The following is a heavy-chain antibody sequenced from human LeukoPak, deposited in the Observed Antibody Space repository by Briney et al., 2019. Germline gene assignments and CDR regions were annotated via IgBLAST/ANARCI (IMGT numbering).Heavy chain of an antibody. CDR1: GGSISSSSYH. D-gene: IGHD3-10*01. Sequence: SETLSLTCTVSGGSISSSSYHWSWIRPPPGKELEWIGTIYSSGSSYYNPSLKSRLTISVDTSRNQFSLKLSSVTASDTAVYYCATRYGSGTYPRYYFDSWGQGTLVTVSS. V-gene: IGHV4-39*01. CDR3: ATRYGSGTYPRYYFDS. CDR2: IYSSGSS. J-gene: IGHJ4*02.